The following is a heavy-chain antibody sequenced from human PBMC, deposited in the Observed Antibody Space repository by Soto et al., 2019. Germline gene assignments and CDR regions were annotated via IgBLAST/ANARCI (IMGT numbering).Heavy chain of an antibody. CDR3: ARVGFTMVRGVIFDAYYYYYGMDV. V-gene: IGHV5-10-1*01. D-gene: IGHD3-10*01. CDR2: IDPSDSYT. Sequence: PGESLTISCKGSGYSFTSCWISWVRQMPGKGLEWMGRIDPSDSYTNYSPSFQGHVTISADKSISTAYLQWSSLKASATDMYYCARVGFTMVRGVIFDAYYYYYGMDVWGQGTTVTVSS. J-gene: IGHJ6*02. CDR1: GYSFTSCW.